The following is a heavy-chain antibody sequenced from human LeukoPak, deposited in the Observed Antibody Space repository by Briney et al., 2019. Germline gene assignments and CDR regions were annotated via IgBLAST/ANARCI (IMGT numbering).Heavy chain of an antibody. CDR1: GGSISTYY. D-gene: IGHD3-16*02. Sequence: SETLSLTCTVSGGSISTYYWSWIRQPPGKGLEWIGNVSYSGSTNYNPSLKSRVTISVETSKNHFSLKLSSVTAADTAVYYCARLSSHGSFDYWGQGTLVTVSS. J-gene: IGHJ4*02. V-gene: IGHV4-59*08. CDR2: VSYSGST. CDR3: ARLSSHGSFDY.